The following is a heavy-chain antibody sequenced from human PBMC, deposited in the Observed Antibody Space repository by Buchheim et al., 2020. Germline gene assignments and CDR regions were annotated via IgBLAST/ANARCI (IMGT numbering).Heavy chain of an antibody. CDR1: GFTFSSYW. J-gene: IGHJ6*02. D-gene: IGHD2-15*01. Sequence: EVQLVESGGGLVQPGGSLRLSCAASGFTFSSYWMHWVRQAPGKGLVWVSRINSDGSSTSYADSVKGRFTISRDNAKNTLYLQMNSLRAEDTAVYYCARDGCSGGSCYGPDYYYGMDVWGQGTT. CDR3: ARDGCSGGSCYGPDYYYGMDV. CDR2: INSDGSST. V-gene: IGHV3-74*01.